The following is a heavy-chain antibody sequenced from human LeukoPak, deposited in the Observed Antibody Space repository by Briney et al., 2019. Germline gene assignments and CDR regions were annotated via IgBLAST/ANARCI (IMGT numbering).Heavy chain of an antibody. CDR2: IYYSGST. CDR3: ARREGIVVVPAATFDY. V-gene: IGHV4-59*12. CDR1: GGSISSYY. J-gene: IGHJ4*02. D-gene: IGHD2-2*01. Sequence: PSETLSLTCTVSGGSISSYYWSWIRQPPGKGLEWIGYIYYSGSTNYNPSLKSRVTISVDTSKNQFSLKLSSVTAADTAVYYCARREGIVVVPAATFDYWGQGTLVTVSS.